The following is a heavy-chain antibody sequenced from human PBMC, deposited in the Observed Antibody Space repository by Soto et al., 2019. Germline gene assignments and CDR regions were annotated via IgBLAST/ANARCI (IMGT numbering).Heavy chain of an antibody. J-gene: IGHJ5*02. V-gene: IGHV1-46*01. CDR2: INPSGGST. Sequence: ASVQVSCKASGYTFTSYYMHWVRQAPGQGLEWMGIINPSGGSTSYAQKFQGRVTMTRDTSTSTVYMELSSLRSEDTAVYYCARDRFVVTAIQNWFDPWGQGTLVTVSS. D-gene: IGHD2-21*02. CDR3: ARDRFVVTAIQNWFDP. CDR1: GYTFTSYY.